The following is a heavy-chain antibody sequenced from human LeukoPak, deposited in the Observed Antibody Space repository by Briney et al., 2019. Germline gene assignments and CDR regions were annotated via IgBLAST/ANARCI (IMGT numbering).Heavy chain of an antibody. J-gene: IGHJ4*02. CDR1: GGSISSSSYY. CDR3: ARGLPRDGYNC. D-gene: IGHD5-24*01. CDR2: IYYSGST. V-gene: IGHV4-39*01. Sequence: SETLSLTCTVSGGSISSSSYYWGWIRQPPGKGLEWIGSIYYSGSTYYNPSLKSRVTISVDTSKNQFSLKLSSVTAADTAVYYCARGLPRDGYNCWGQGTLVTVSS.